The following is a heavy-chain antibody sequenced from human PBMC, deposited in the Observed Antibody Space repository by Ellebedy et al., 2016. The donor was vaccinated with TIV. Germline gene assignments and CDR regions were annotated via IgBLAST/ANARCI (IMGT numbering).Heavy chain of an antibody. D-gene: IGHD3-9*01. CDR2: INGDGSST. CDR3: RLPGYFVDFDY. J-gene: IGHJ4*02. V-gene: IGHV3-74*01. CDR1: GFTFSTHW. Sequence: GGSLRLXXAASGFTFSTHWMHWVRQAPGKGLVWVSRINGDGSSTSYADSVKGRFTISRDNAKNTLYLQMNSLRAEDTAVYYCRLPGYFVDFDYWGRGTLVTVSS.